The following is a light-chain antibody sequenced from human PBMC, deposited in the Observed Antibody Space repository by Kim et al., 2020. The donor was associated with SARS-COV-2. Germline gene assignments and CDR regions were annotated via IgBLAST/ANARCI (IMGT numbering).Light chain of an antibody. CDR1: SSNIGSHT. CDR2: SNN. J-gene: IGLJ2*01. V-gene: IGLV1-44*01. CDR3: AAWDDSLNGVV. Sequence: QRGTISCYGGSSNIGSHTINWYQQLPGTAPKLLIYSNNQRPSGVPDRFSGSKSGTSASLAISGLQSEDEADYYCAAWDDSLNGVVFGGGTQLTVL.